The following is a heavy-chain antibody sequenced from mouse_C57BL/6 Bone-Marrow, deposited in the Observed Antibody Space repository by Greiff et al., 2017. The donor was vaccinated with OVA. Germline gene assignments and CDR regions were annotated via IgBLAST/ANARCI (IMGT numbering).Heavy chain of an antibody. CDR2: FYPGSGSI. CDR3: ARHEDGYDYYYAMDY. D-gene: IGHD2-4*01. V-gene: IGHV1-62-2*01. J-gene: IGHJ4*01. Sequence: VKLVESGAELVKPGASVKLSCKASGYTFTEYTIHWVKQRSGQGLEWIGWFYPGSGSIKYNEKFKDKATLTADKSSSTVYMELSRLTSEDSAVYFCARHEDGYDYYYAMDYWGQGTSVTVSS. CDR1: GYTFTEYT.